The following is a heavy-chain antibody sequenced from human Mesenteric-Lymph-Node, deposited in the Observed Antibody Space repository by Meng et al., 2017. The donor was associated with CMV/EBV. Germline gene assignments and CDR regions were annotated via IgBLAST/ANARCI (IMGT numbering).Heavy chain of an antibody. J-gene: IGHJ4*02. D-gene: IGHD2-2*02. CDR3: ATGRYCTGNSCYRPPDF. CDR2: ISASSDKT. CDR1: GYTFFSYG. Sequence: ASVKVSCKASGYTFFSYGISWVRQAPGQGLEWMGWISASSDKTNYEQKVQDRVTMTMDTSTSTSYMELRSLRSDDTAVYYCATGRYCTGNSCYRPPDFWGQGTLVTVSS. V-gene: IGHV1-18*01.